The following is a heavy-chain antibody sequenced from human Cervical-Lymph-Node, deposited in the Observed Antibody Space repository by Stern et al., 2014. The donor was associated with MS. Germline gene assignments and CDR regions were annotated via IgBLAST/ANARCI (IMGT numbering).Heavy chain of an antibody. J-gene: IGHJ4*02. Sequence: VQLVQSGAEVKKPGASVKVSCKASGYTFTSHYMHWVRQAPGQGLEWVGIINPSGDSASYAQKFQGRVTMTRDTSTGTVYMELSSLRSEDTAVYYCASGTGSKRPTGNYWGQGTLVTVSS. D-gene: IGHD3/OR15-3a*01. CDR3: ASGTGSKRPTGNY. V-gene: IGHV1-46*01. CDR2: INPSGDSA. CDR1: GYTFTSHY.